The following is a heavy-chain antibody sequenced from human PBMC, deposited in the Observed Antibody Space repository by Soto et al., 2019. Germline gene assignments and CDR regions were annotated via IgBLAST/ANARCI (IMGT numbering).Heavy chain of an antibody. CDR1: GFTFSSYG. CDR2: IWYDGSNK. V-gene: IGHV3-33*01. J-gene: IGHJ4*02. CDR3: ARDSPSEGIAVAGPTFDY. D-gene: IGHD6-19*01. Sequence: QVQLVESGGGVVQPGRSLRLSCAASGFTFSSYGMHWVRQAPGKGLEWVAVIWYDGSNKYYADSVKGRFTISRDNSKNTLYLQMNSLRAEDTAVYYCARDSPSEGIAVAGPTFDYWGQGTLVTVSS.